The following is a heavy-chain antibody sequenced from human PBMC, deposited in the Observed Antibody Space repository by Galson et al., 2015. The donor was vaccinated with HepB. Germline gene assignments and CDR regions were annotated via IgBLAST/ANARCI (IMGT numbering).Heavy chain of an antibody. CDR3: ARAGSITIFGVVNYMDV. CDR2: INPSGGST. D-gene: IGHD3-3*01. J-gene: IGHJ6*03. V-gene: IGHV1-46*01. Sequence: SVKVSCKASGYTFTSYYMHWVRQSPGQGLEWMGIINPSGGSTSYAQKFQGRVTMTRDTSTSTVYMELRSLRSEDTAVYYCARAGSITIFGVVNYMDVWGKGTTVTVSS. CDR1: GYTFTSYY.